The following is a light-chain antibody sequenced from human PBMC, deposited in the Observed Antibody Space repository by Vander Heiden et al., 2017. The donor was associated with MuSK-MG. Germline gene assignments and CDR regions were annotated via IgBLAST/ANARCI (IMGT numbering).Light chain of an antibody. CDR3: QRRRDWPPMYT. Sequence: ELLSTQSSPALSLSPGARATLSCKTSQSVSSYLAWYQQKPGQAPRLLIYDTSNRATGIPARFSGSGSGTDFTLTISSLEPEDFAVYSCQRRRDWPPMYTFGQGTKLEI. V-gene: IGKV3-11*01. J-gene: IGKJ2*01. CDR1: QSVSSY. CDR2: DTS.